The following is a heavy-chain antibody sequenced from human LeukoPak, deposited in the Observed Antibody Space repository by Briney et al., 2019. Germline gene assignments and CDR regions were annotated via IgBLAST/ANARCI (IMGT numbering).Heavy chain of an antibody. V-gene: IGHV3-21*01. J-gene: IGHJ4*02. CDR1: GFTFSSSW. Sequence: PGGSLRLSCVASGFTFSSSWMHWVRQAPGKGLEWVSSISSGCDYIYYADSVKGRFTISRDNAKNSLYLQMNSLRAEDTAVYYCARGGSYNRYFDYWGQGTLVTVSS. CDR3: ARGGSYNRYFDY. CDR2: ISSGCDYI. D-gene: IGHD1-26*01.